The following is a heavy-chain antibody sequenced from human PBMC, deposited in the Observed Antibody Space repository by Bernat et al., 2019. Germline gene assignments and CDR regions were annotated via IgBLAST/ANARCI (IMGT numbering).Heavy chain of an antibody. CDR2: ISSSSSYK. D-gene: IGHD6-13*01. CDR1: VFTFSSHS. CDR3: ARRLSRSWDY. V-gene: IGHV3-21*01. Sequence: EVQLVESGGGLVKPGGSLRLSCAASVFTFSSHSMNWVRQAPGKGLEWVSSISSSSSYKYYADSVKGRFTISSDNAKNSLCLQMNSLRAEDTAVYYCARRLSRSWDYWGQGTLVTVSS. J-gene: IGHJ4*02.